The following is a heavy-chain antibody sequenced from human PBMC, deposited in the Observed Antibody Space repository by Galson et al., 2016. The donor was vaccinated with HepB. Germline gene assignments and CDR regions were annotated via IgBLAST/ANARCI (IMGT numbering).Heavy chain of an antibody. CDR2: ISFDGSNI. J-gene: IGHJ4*02. CDR1: GFGFSSYA. V-gene: IGHV3-30*04. Sequence: SLRLSCAASGFGFSSYAMHWVRQAPGKGLEWLSVISFDGSNIYQADSVKGRFTISRDNFENTLYLQMNSLTAEDTAVYYCAREGSFMLTFFAYWGQGTLVTVPS. D-gene: IGHD4/OR15-4a*01. CDR3: AREGSFMLTFFAY.